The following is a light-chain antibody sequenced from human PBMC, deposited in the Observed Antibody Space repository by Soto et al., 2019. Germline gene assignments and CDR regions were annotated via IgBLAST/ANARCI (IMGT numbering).Light chain of an antibody. CDR3: QQSYSAPAT. CDR2: AAS. CDR1: QGIGSS. Sequence: DIQMTQSPPSLFASVGDRVTITCRASQGIGSSLNWYQQKPGKAPKLLIYAASSLQSGVPSRFSGSGSGTDFTLTISSLQPEDFTTYYCQQSYSAPATFGGGTKVDI. V-gene: IGKV1-39*01. J-gene: IGKJ4*01.